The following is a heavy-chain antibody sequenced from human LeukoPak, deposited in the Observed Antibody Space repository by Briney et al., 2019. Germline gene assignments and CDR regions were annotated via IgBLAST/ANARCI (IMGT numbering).Heavy chain of an antibody. CDR1: GYTFTSHG. Sequence: EASVKVSCKASGYTFTSHGISWVRQAPGQGLEWMGWINPNSGGTIYAQKLQGRVSMTTDTSTSTAYMELRSLISDDTAVYYCARDPSVVTSDHFDSWGQGTLVTVSS. CDR2: INPNSGGT. CDR3: ARDPSVVTSDHFDS. J-gene: IGHJ4*02. D-gene: IGHD2-15*01. V-gene: IGHV1-18*01.